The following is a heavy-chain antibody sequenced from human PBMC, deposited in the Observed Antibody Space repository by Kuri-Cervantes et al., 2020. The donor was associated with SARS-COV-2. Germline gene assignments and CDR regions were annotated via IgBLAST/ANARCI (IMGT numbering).Heavy chain of an antibody. CDR2: FNNDGSST. CDR1: GFTFSSYW. CDR3: AREGLRGSMDV. Sequence: GGSLRLSCAASGFTFSSYWMHWVRQVPGKGLVWVSRFNNDGSSTNYADSVKGRFTISRDNAKNTLYLQMNSLRPEDTAVYYCAREGLRGSMDVWGQGSTVTVSS. J-gene: IGHJ6*02. V-gene: IGHV3-74*01.